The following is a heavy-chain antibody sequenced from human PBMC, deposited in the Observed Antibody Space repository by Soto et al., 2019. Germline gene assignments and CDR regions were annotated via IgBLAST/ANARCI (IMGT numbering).Heavy chain of an antibody. Sequence: SVKVSCKASGGTFSSYAISWVRQAPGQGLEWMGGIIPIFGTANYAQKFQGRVTITADESTSTAYMELSSLRSEDTAVYYCARSKSMGWYSSSWYLEYWFDPWGQGTLVTVSS. V-gene: IGHV1-69*13. J-gene: IGHJ5*02. CDR1: GGTFSSYA. CDR3: ARSKSMGWYSSSWYLEYWFDP. D-gene: IGHD6-13*01. CDR2: IIPIFGTA.